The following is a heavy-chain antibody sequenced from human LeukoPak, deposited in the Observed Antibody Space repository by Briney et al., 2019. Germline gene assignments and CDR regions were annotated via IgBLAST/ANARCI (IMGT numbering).Heavy chain of an antibody. Sequence: GGSLRLSCAASGFTFSNAWMSWVRQAPGKGLEWVGRIKSKTDGGTTDYAGPVKGGFTISRDDSKNTLYLQMNSLKTEDTAVYYCTTVKGSGWPDFDYWGQGTLVTVSS. CDR1: GFTFSNAW. CDR2: IKSKTDGGTT. V-gene: IGHV3-15*01. D-gene: IGHD6-19*01. J-gene: IGHJ4*02. CDR3: TTVKGSGWPDFDY.